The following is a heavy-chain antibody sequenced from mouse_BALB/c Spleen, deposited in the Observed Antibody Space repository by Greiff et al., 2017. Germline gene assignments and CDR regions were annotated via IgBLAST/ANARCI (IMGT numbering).Heavy chain of an antibody. J-gene: IGHJ4*01. CDR2: IYPGSGNT. Sequence: VQLQQSGAELARPGASVKLSCKASGYTFTDYYINWVKQRTGQGLEWIGEIYPGSGNTYYNEKFKGKATLTADKSSSTAYMQLSGLTSEDSAVYFCARSYKTARAYAMDYWGQGTSVTVSS. V-gene: IGHV1-77*01. CDR1: GYTFTDYY. CDR3: ARSYKTARAYAMDY. D-gene: IGHD3-2*01.